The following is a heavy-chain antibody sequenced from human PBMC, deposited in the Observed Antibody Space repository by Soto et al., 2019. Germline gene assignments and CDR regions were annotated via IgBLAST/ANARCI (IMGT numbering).Heavy chain of an antibody. CDR3: ARDRGLPNYDWVLTV. D-gene: IGHD3-9*01. CDR2: ISSSGTTA. CDR1: GFTFGDYY. J-gene: IGHJ4*02. V-gene: IGHV3-11*01. Sequence: QVQLVESGGGLVKPGGSLRLSCTVSGFTFGDYYMSWIRQAPGKGLEWLAYISSSGTTADYSDSVKGRFTISRDNSKNSLFLQMNGLRAEDTAKYYCARDRGLPNYDWVLTVWGQGTLVTVSS.